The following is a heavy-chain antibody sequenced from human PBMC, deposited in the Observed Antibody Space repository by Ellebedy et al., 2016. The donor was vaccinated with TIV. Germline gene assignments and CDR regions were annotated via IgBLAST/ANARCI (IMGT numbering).Heavy chain of an antibody. V-gene: IGHV4-31*03. Sequence: MPSETLSLTCTVSGGSISRGSYYWNWIRQYPGKGLEWIGYTYYIGSTYYNPSLKSRVNVSVDTSKNQFSLKLSSVTAADTAVYYCARGKFAAAGIDYWGQGTLVTVSS. CDR3: ARGKFAAAGIDY. CDR1: GGSISRGSYY. J-gene: IGHJ4*02. D-gene: IGHD6-13*01. CDR2: TYYIGST.